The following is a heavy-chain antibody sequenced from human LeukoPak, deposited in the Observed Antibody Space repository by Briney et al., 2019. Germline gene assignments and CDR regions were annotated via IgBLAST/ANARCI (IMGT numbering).Heavy chain of an antibody. CDR1: SGSIRSSSYY. CDR2: IFYSGST. Sequence: SETLSLTCTVSSGSIRSSSYYWGWIRQPPGKGLEWIGSIFYSGSTYYNPSLKSRVTMSVDTSKNQFSLKLSSVTAADTAVYYCATANFYFQYWGQGTLVTVSS. D-gene: IGHD2-8*01. CDR3: ATANFYFQY. J-gene: IGHJ1*01. V-gene: IGHV4-39*01.